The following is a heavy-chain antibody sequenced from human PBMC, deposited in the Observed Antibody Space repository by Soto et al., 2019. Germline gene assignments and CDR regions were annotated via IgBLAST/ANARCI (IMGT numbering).Heavy chain of an antibody. J-gene: IGHJ6*02. Sequence: SETLSLTCTVSGGSISSSSYYWGWIRQPPGKGLEWIGSIYYSGSTYYNPSLKSRVTISVDTSKNQFSLKLSSVTAADTAVYYCARQGCSGGSCYSPGRHYYHYYGMDVWGQGTTVTVSS. CDR3: ARQGCSGGSCYSPGRHYYHYYGMDV. V-gene: IGHV4-39*01. CDR1: GGSISSSSYY. D-gene: IGHD2-15*01. CDR2: IYYSGST.